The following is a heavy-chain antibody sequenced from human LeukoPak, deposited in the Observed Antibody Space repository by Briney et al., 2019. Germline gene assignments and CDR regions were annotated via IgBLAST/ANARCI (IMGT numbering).Heavy chain of an antibody. CDR2: IPYDGSNK. CDR1: GFTSSNYV. V-gene: IGHV3-30*02. Sequence: GGSLRLSCAASGFTSSNYVMHWGRQAPANGLEWVAFIPYDGSNKYYADSLQGLFTISRDNSMNTLYLQMSSLRAEDTAIYYCAKDICGGNCYPHGGYWGQGTLVTVSS. J-gene: IGHJ4*02. CDR3: AKDICGGNCYPHGGY. D-gene: IGHD2-21*01.